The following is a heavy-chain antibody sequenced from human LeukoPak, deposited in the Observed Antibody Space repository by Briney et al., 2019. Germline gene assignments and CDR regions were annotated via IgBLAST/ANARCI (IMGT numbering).Heavy chain of an antibody. D-gene: IGHD3-10*01. CDR3: TTEYYFASGSFF. J-gene: IGHJ4*02. CDR2: IKSKTDGGTT. CDR1: GFTFSSAW. Sequence: GGSLRLSCAASGFTFSSAWMSWVRQASGKGPEWVGHIKSKTDGGTTDYAAPVKGRFTISRDDSKDTLSLQMNSLKTEDTAVYYCTTEYYFASGSFFWGQGTLVSVSS. V-gene: IGHV3-15*01.